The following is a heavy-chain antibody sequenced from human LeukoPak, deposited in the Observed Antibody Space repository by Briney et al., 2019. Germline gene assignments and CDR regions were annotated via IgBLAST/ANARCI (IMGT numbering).Heavy chain of an antibody. CDR3: ARHSRSGSGGYENAFDI. Sequence: SETLSLTCTVSGGSISSSSYYWDWIRQSPGKGLEWLGNIYSGGSTYYTPSLKSRVTISVDTSKNQFSLKLSSVTAADTAIYFCARHSRSGSGGYENAFDIWGQGTMVTVSS. CDR2: IYSGGST. CDR1: GGSISSSSYY. D-gene: IGHD5-12*01. J-gene: IGHJ3*02. V-gene: IGHV4-39*01.